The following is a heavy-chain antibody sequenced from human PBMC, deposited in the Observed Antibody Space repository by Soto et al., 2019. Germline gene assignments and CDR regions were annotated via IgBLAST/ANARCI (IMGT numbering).Heavy chain of an antibody. CDR3: ARAHYYDSSGYYYEYYGMDV. CDR1: GYTFTSYG. Sequence: ASLKFSCKASGYTFTSYGISWVRQAPGQGLEWMGWISAYNGNTNYAQKLQGRVTMTTDTSTSTAYMELRSLRSDDTAVYYCARAHYYDSSGYYYEYYGMDVWGQGTTVTVSS. V-gene: IGHV1-18*04. CDR2: ISAYNGNT. D-gene: IGHD3-22*01. J-gene: IGHJ6*02.